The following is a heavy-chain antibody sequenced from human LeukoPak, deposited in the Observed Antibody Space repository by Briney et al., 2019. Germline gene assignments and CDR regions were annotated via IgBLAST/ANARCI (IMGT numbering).Heavy chain of an antibody. D-gene: IGHD5-18*01. Sequence: SETLSLTCTVSGGSISSSSYYWGWIRQPPGKGLEWIGSIYYSGSTYYNPSLKSRVTISVDTSKNQFSLKLSSVSAADTAVYYCARVFRIQLWSRDYGMDVWGQGTTVTVSS. CDR3: ARVFRIQLWSRDYGMDV. J-gene: IGHJ6*02. CDR2: IYYSGST. V-gene: IGHV4-39*07. CDR1: GGSISSSSYY.